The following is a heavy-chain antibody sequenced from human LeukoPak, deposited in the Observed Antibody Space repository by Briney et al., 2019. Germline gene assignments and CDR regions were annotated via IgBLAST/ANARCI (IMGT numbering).Heavy chain of an antibody. CDR1: GFKFSSYS. CDR3: AREHSGYDFPGRDYYYMDV. CDR2: ISTSSSYI. J-gene: IGHJ6*03. D-gene: IGHD5-12*01. Sequence: GGSLRLSCAASGFKFSSYSMNWVRQAPGKGLEWVSCISTSSSYIYYADSVKGRFTISRDNARNSLYLQMNSLRAEDTAVYYCAREHSGYDFPGRDYYYMDVWGKGTTVTVSS. V-gene: IGHV3-21*01.